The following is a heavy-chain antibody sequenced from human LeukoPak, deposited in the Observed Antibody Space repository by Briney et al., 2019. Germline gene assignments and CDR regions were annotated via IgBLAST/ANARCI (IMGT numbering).Heavy chain of an antibody. D-gene: IGHD3-22*01. CDR2: IYASGIT. J-gene: IGHJ4*02. Sequence: PSETLSLTCTVSGGSISSGSYYWNWIRQPAGKGLEWIGRIYASGITNYHPSLKGRVAISVDTSKNQFSLRLSSVTAADTAVYYCASGADSSNYFLYYWGPGILVTVSS. CDR3: ASGADSSNYFLYY. V-gene: IGHV4-61*02. CDR1: GGSISSGSYY.